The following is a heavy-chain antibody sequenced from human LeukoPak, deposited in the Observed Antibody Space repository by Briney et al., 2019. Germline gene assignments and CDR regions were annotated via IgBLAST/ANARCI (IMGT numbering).Heavy chain of an antibody. Sequence: ASVKVSCKASGYTFTSYDINWVRQATGQGLEWMGWMNPNSGNTGYTQKFQGRVTMTRNTSISTAYMELSSLRSEDTAVYYCARGVRGCSGGSCYFGFNYYYYMDVWGKGTTVTVSS. CDR2: MNPNSGNT. CDR3: ARGVRGCSGGSCYFGFNYYYYMDV. CDR1: GYTFTSYD. J-gene: IGHJ6*03. V-gene: IGHV1-8*01. D-gene: IGHD2-15*01.